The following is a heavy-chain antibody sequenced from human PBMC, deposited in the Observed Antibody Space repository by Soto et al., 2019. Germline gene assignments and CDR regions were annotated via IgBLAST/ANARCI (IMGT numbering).Heavy chain of an antibody. CDR3: ARGRTAALIETRLFRVLFDL. CDR2: ISRSGST. CDR1: GGSLGGFH. D-gene: IGHD3-10*01. J-gene: IGHJ4*01. Sequence: QVQLQQWGAGLLKPSETLFLTCAVSGGSLGGFHWSWIRQPPGKGLEWIGEISRSGSTNYGPSLKSRVTMSMDTSRNQVSLNLSSVTDADTAVYYCARGRTAALIETRLFRVLFDLWGHGNLVTVSS. V-gene: IGHV4-34*01.